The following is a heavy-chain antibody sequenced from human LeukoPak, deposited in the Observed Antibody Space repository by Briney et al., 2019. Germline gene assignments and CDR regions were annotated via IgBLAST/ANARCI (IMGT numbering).Heavy chain of an antibody. CDR1: GFPFDDYA. J-gene: IGHJ6*02. V-gene: IGHV3-9*01. CDR2: ISWNSGSI. CDR3: AKSPDYYYGMDV. Sequence: GGSLSLSCAASGFPFDDYAMHWGRQAPGKGLEWVSGISWNSGSIGYADSVKGRFTISRDNAKNSLYLQMNSLRAEDTALYYCAKSPDYYYGMDVWGQGTTVTVSS.